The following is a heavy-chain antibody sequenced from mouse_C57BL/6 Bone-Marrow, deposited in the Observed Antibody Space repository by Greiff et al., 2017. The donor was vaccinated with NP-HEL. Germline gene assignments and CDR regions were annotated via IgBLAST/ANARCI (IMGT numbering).Heavy chain of an antibody. Sequence: QVQLQQPGAELVMPGASVKLSCKASGYTFTSYWMHWVKQRPGQGLEWIGEIDPSDSYTNYNQKFKGKSTLTVDKSSSTAYMQLSSLTSEDSAVYYCARLVTGGWFAYGGQGTLVTVSA. D-gene: IGHD2-1*01. J-gene: IGHJ3*01. CDR1: GYTFTSYW. CDR3: ARLVTGGWFAY. CDR2: IDPSDSYT. V-gene: IGHV1-69*01.